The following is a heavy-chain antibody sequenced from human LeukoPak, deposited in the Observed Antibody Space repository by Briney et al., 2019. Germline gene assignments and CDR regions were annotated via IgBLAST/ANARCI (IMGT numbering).Heavy chain of an antibody. CDR3: ATVPGTSYDY. J-gene: IGHJ4*02. Sequence: GGSLRLSCAASGFSFSTYNMNWVRQAPGKGLEWVSYISSGSGSIHYADSVRGRFIISRDNAKKSLYLQMNRLRDEDTAVYYCATVPGTSYDYWGQGTLVTVSS. D-gene: IGHD3/OR15-3a*01. CDR2: ISSGSGSI. V-gene: IGHV3-48*02. CDR1: GFSFSTYN.